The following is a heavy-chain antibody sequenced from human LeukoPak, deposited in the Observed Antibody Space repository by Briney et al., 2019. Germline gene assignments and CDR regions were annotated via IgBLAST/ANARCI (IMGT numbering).Heavy chain of an antibody. CDR1: GGTFSSYA. V-gene: IGHV1-69*13. D-gene: IGHD1-26*01. J-gene: IGHJ3*02. CDR2: IIPIFGTA. CDR3: GVGATPDAFDI. Sequence: SVKVSCKASGGTFSSYAISWVRQAPGQGLEWMGGIIPIFGTANYAQKFQGRVAITADESTSTAYMELSSLRSEDTAVYYCGVGATPDAFDIWGQGTMVTVSS.